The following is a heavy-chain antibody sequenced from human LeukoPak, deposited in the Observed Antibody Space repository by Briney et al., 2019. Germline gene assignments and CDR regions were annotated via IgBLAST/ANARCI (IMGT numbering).Heavy chain of an antibody. J-gene: IGHJ4*02. V-gene: IGHV4-34*01. CDR2: INHSGST. Sequence: SETLSLTCAVCGGSFSGYYWSWIRQPPGKGLEWIGEINHSGSTNYNPSLKSRVTISVDTSKNQFSLKLSSVTAADTAVYYCARSFYGSGSYNYWGQGTLVTVSS. D-gene: IGHD3-10*01. CDR3: ARSFYGSGSYNY. CDR1: GGSFSGYY.